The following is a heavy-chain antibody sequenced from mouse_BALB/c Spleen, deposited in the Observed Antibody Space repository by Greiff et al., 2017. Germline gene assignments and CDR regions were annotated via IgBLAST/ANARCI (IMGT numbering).Heavy chain of an antibody. CDR1: GYSITSDYA. V-gene: IGHV3-2*02. Sequence: EVQLEESGPGLVKPSQSLSLTCTVTGYSITSDYAWNWIRQFPGNKLEWMGYISYSGSTSYNPSLKSRISITRDTSKNQFFLQLNSVTTEDTATYYCASMITTRGDAMDYWGQGTSVTVSS. D-gene: IGHD2-4*01. CDR2: ISYSGST. CDR3: ASMITTRGDAMDY. J-gene: IGHJ4*01.